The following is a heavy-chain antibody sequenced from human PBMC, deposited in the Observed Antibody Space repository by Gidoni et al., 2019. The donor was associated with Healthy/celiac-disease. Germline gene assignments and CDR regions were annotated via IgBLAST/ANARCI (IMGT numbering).Heavy chain of an antibody. CDR1: GYTFTSYG. D-gene: IGHD3-16*02. CDR3: AREARYYDYVWGSYRVDAFDI. V-gene: IGHV1-18*01. J-gene: IGHJ3*02. CDR2: ISAYNGNT. Sequence: QVQLVQSGAEVKKPGDSVKVSCKASGYTFTSYGISWVRQAAGQGLEWMGWISAYNGNTNYAQKLQGRVTMTTDTSTSTAYMELRSLRSDDTAVYYCAREARYYDYVWGSYRVDAFDIWGQGTMVTVSS.